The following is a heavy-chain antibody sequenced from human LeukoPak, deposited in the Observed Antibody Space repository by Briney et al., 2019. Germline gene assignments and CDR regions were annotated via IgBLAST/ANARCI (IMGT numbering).Heavy chain of an antibody. Sequence: NPGGSLRLSCAASGFTFSNAWMSWVRQAPGKGLEWVGRIKSKTEGVTTDYAAPVEGRFTISRDDSKNTVYLQMNSLKIEDTAVYYCTTDIPREWLWYDYWGQGTLVTVSS. CDR1: GFTFSNAW. CDR3: TTDIPREWLWYDY. V-gene: IGHV3-15*01. CDR2: IKSKTEGVTT. D-gene: IGHD3-9*01. J-gene: IGHJ4*02.